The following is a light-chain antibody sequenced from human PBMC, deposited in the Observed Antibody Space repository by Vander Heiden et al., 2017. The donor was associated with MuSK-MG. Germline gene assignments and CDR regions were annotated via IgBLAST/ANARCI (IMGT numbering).Light chain of an antibody. CDR1: QSVSSN. CDR2: GAS. J-gene: IGKJ1*01. Sequence: LSVSPGERATLSCRASQSVSSNLAWYQQKPGQAPRLLIYGASTRATGTPARFSGSGSGTEFTLTISSRQSEDFAVYYCQQYNNWPQGTFGQGTKVEIK. V-gene: IGKV3-15*01. CDR3: QQYNNWPQGT.